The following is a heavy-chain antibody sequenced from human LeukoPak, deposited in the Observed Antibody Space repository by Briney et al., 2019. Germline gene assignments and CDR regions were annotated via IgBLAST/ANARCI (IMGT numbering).Heavy chain of an antibody. Sequence: SQTLSLTCVISGDSVSSDTAAWNWIRQSPSRGLQWLGRTYYRSKWNVDYALSVKSRITITPDTSKNQFSLQLNSVTPEDTAVYYCARDGGPTGVLNFDYWGQGTLVTVSS. CDR2: TYYRSKWNV. CDR1: GDSVSSDTAA. V-gene: IGHV6-1*01. D-gene: IGHD7-27*01. J-gene: IGHJ4*02. CDR3: ARDGGPTGVLNFDY.